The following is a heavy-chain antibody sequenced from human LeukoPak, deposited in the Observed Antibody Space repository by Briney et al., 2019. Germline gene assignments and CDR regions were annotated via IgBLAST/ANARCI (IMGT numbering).Heavy chain of an antibody. CDR2: ISHSGST. CDR3: ARDPGQSEDIVVVPAAILKNPTWFDP. D-gene: IGHD2-2*01. CDR1: GYSISSGYY. V-gene: IGHV4-38-2*02. J-gene: IGHJ5*02. Sequence: PSETLSLTCTVSGYSISSGYYWGWIRQPPGKGLEWIGSISHSGSTYYKPSLKSRVTISVDTSKNQFSLKLSSVTAADTAVYYCARDPGQSEDIVVVPAAILKNPTWFDPWGQGTLVTVSS.